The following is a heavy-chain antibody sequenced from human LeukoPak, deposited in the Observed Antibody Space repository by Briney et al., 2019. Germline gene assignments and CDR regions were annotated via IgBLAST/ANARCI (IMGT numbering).Heavy chain of an antibody. CDR3: ARIIGAYGDYNPKDYYYYGMDV. D-gene: IGHD4-17*01. CDR2: IWYDGSNK. V-gene: IGHV3-33*01. J-gene: IGHJ6*02. Sequence: PGRSLRLSCAASGFTFSSYGMHWVRQAPGKGLEWVAVIWYDGSNKYYADSVKGRFTISRDNSKNTLYLQMNSLRAEDTAVYYCARIIGAYGDYNPKDYYYYGMDVWGQGTTVTVSS. CDR1: GFTFSSYG.